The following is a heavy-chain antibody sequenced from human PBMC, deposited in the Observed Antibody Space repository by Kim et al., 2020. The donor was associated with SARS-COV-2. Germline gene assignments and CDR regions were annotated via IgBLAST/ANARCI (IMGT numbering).Heavy chain of an antibody. V-gene: IGHV1-18*01. Sequence: ASVKVSCKASGYTFTSYGISWVRQAPGQGLEWMGWISAYNGNTNYAQKLQGRVTMTTDTSTSTAYMELRSLRSDDTAVYYCARDLGFRQWPTYGMDVWGQGTTVTVSS. CDR3: ARDLGFRQWPTYGMDV. J-gene: IGHJ6*02. CDR1: GYTFTSYG. CDR2: ISAYNGNT. D-gene: IGHD6-19*01.